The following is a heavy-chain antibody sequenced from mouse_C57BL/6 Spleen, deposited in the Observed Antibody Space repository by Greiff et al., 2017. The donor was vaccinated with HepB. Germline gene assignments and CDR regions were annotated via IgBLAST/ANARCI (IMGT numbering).Heavy chain of an antibody. J-gene: IGHJ3*01. CDR3: ARQFDYGYDWFAY. D-gene: IGHD2-2*01. CDR2: ISDGGSYT. Sequence: EVQVVESGGGLVKPGGSLKLSCAASGFTFSSYAMSWVRQTPEKRLEWVATISDGGSYTYYPDNVKGRFTISRDNAKNNLYLQMSHLKSEDTAMYYGARQFDYGYDWFAYWGQGTLVTVSA. CDR1: GFTFSSYA. V-gene: IGHV5-4*01.